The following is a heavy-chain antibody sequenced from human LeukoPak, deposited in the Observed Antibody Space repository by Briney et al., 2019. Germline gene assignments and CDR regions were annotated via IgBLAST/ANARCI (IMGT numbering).Heavy chain of an antibody. CDR1: VFTFTTYW. D-gene: IGHD3-10*01. J-gene: IGHJ5*02. CDR2: IKQDGSEK. CDR3: ARPLMYYYGSETYFWFDP. Sequence: QPGGSLRLFCAASVFTFTTYWMGWVRQAPGKGLEWVANIKQDGSEKYYVDPVKGRFTISRDNVKNSLYLQMNSLRAEDTAVYYCARPLMYYYGSETYFWFDPWGEGTPVTVSS. V-gene: IGHV3-7*01.